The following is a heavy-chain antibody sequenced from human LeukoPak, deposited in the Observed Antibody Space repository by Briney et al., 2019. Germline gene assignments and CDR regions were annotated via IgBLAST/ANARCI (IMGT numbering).Heavy chain of an antibody. V-gene: IGHV5-51*01. D-gene: IGHD2-15*01. CDR3: ARQEYCSGGSCYTWFDP. J-gene: IGHJ5*02. Sequence: GESLKISCKGSGYNFATYWIAWVRQMPGKGLEYIGIIYPGDSDTRYSPSFQGQVTISADKSISTAYLQWSSLKASDTAMYYCARQEYCSGGSCYTWFDPWGQGTLVTVSS. CDR2: IYPGDSDT. CDR1: GYNFATYW.